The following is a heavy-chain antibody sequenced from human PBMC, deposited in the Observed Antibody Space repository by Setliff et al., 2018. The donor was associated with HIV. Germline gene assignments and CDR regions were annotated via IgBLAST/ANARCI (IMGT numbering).Heavy chain of an antibody. CDR1: GGSFSTYF. Sequence: SETLSLTCAVYGGSFSTYFWNWIRQPTGKGLEWIGQINHSGNTRYNPSLKSRVTISIDTSRNQFSLKLRSVTAADTAVYYCAKGLIMATDYWGQGSPVTVSS. D-gene: IGHD2-8*01. J-gene: IGHJ4*02. CDR3: AKGLIMATDY. V-gene: IGHV4-34*01. CDR2: INHSGNT.